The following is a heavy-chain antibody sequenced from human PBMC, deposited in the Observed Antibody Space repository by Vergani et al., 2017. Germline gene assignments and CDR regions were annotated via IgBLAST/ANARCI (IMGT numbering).Heavy chain of an antibody. CDR1: GFTFDDYT. CDR2: ISWDGGST. V-gene: IGHV3-43*01. CDR3: AKSVXSGRYSGYYHCTDV. Sequence: EVQLVESGGGVVQPGGSLRLSCAASGFTFDDYTMHWVRQAPGKGLEWVTIISWDGGSTYYADSVKGRFTISRDNSKNYLYLQMNSLRTEDTALYYCAKSVXSGRYSGYYHCTDVWGQGTTVTVSS. D-gene: IGHD3-10*01. J-gene: IGHJ6*02.